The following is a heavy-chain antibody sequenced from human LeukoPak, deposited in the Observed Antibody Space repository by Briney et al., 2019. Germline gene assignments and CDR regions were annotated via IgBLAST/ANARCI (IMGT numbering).Heavy chain of an antibody. J-gene: IGHJ6*02. D-gene: IGHD3-22*01. CDR2: ISYDGSNK. V-gene: IGHV3-30*03. CDR3: ARGPNYYDSSGPPGRLDV. Sequence: PGGSLRLSCAASGFTFSSYGMHWVRRAPGKGLEWVAVISYDGSNKYYADSVKGRFTISRDNSKNTLYLQMNSLRAEDTAEYYCARGPNYYDSSGPPGRLDVWGQGTTVTVSS. CDR1: GFTFSSYG.